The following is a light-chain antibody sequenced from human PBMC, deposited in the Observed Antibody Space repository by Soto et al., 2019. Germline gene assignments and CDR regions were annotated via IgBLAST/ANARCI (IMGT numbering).Light chain of an antibody. Sequence: QSALTQPPSASGSPGQSVAVSCTGTSSDVGGHDLVSWYQQHPGKAPKLMIYEVYKRPSGVPDRFSGSKSGNTASLIVSGLQAADEADYYCSSYSTSSTLIFGGGTKLTVL. CDR1: SSDVGGHDL. J-gene: IGLJ2*01. V-gene: IGLV2-8*01. CDR3: SSYSTSSTLI. CDR2: EVY.